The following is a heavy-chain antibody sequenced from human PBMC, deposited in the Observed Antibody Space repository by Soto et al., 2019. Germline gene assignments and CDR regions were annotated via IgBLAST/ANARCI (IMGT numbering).Heavy chain of an antibody. CDR1: GYTFTGYY. J-gene: IGHJ6*02. Sequence: ASVKVSCKASGYTFTGYYMHWVRQAPGQGLEWMGWVSANNGHTNYAQNLQGRVSMTTDTSTSTAYMELRGLTFDDTAVYYCARDIESVTAKHFFYYYAMDVWGQGTTVNVSS. D-gene: IGHD2-8*01. CDR3: ARDIESVTAKHFFYYYAMDV. V-gene: IGHV1-18*04. CDR2: VSANNGHT.